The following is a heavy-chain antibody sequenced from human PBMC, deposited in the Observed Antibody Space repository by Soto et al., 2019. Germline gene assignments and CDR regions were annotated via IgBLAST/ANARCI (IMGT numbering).Heavy chain of an antibody. D-gene: IGHD3-10*01. CDR2: IYSGGYT. CDR3: APHPGGGGY. Sequence: EVQLVESGGGLIQPGGSLRLSCAVSGFTVSNNYMSWVRQAPGKGLEGVSVIYSGGYTAYGDSVKGRFTISRDNSKNTHILQTKSLGAHDPAVFYRAPHPGGGGYWGQGTLVTVSS. CDR1: GFTVSNNY. V-gene: IGHV3-53*01. J-gene: IGHJ4*02.